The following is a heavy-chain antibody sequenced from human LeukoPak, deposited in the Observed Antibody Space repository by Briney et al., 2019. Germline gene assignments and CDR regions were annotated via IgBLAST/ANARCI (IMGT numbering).Heavy chain of an antibody. V-gene: IGHV3-15*01. J-gene: IGHJ6*02. D-gene: IGHD5-18*01. Sequence: GGSLRLSCAASGLTFSNAWMSWVRQAPGKGLEWVGRIKSKTDGGIIDYAAPVQGRFTISRDDSRNTLYLQMNSLRTEDTAVYYCSNIYSYGLHGMDVWGQGTTVTVSS. CDR3: SNIYSYGLHGMDV. CDR1: GLTFSNAW. CDR2: IKSKTDGGII.